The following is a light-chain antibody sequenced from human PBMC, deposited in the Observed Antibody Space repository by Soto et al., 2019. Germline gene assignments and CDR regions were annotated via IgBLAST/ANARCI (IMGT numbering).Light chain of an antibody. CDR3: QTWATGILV. J-gene: IGLJ3*02. CDR2: LNSDGSH. Sequence: QPVLTQSPSASASLGASVKLTCTLSSGHRTYAFAWHQQQPEKGPRYLMKLNSDGSHTKGDGIPDRFSGSSSGAERYLTISSLQSEDEADYYCQTWATGILVFGGGTKLTVL. CDR1: SGHRTYA. V-gene: IGLV4-69*01.